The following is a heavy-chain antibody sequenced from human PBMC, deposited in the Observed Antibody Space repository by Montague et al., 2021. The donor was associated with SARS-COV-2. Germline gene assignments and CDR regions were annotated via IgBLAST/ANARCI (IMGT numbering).Heavy chain of an antibody. CDR1: GGSLSSNN. V-gene: IGHV4-59*08. Sequence: SETLSLTCTVSGGSLSSNNWRWIRQHPAKRLQWIGCINYSGSTNYNPSLNSRVTIAVGTSKNKFSLNLSSATAADTAVYYCAGHVSGSLTHFHYWGQGSLVTVSS. J-gene: IGHJ1*01. D-gene: IGHD1-26*01. CDR2: INYSGST. CDR3: AGHVSGSLTHFHY.